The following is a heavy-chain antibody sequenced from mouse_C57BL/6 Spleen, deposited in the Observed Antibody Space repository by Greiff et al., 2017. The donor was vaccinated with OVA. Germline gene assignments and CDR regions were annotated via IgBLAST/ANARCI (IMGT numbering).Heavy chain of an antibody. J-gene: IGHJ3*01. V-gene: IGHV1-15*01. Sequence: VQLQQSGAELVRPGASVTLSCKASGYTFTDYEMHWVKQTPVHGLEWIGAIDPETGGTAYNQKFKGKAILTADKSSSTAYMERRSLTSEDSAVYYCTTGTGFAYWGQGTLVTVSA. CDR1: GYTFTDYE. CDR3: TTGTGFAY. CDR2: IDPETGGT. D-gene: IGHD4-1*01.